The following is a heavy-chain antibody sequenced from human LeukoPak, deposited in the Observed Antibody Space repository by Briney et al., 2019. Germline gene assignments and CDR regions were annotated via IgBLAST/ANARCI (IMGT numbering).Heavy chain of an antibody. CDR3: ARHRFGAPFDY. CDR2: IYYSGST. V-gene: IGHV4-59*01. CDR1: GGSFSGYY. J-gene: IGHJ4*02. D-gene: IGHD3-16*01. Sequence: SETLSLTCAVYGGSFSGYYWSWIRQPPGKGLEWIGYIYYSGSTNYNPSLKSRVTISVDTSKNQFSLKLSSVTAADTAVYYCARHRFGAPFDYWGQGTLVTVSS.